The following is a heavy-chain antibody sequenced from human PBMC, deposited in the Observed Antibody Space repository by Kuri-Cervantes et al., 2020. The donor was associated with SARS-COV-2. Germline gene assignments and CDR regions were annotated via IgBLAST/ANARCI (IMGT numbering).Heavy chain of an antibody. CDR1: GFTFSGYG. CDR3: AKFQRGYQGMDV. D-gene: IGHD5-18*01. Sequence: GESLKISCVASGFTFSGYGMHWVRQAPGKGLEWVAVISYDGSARYYADSVKGRFTISRDNSKNTLYLQMNSLRAEDTAVYYCAKFQRGYQGMDVWGQGTTVTVSS. CDR2: ISYDGSAR. V-gene: IGHV3-30*18. J-gene: IGHJ6*02.